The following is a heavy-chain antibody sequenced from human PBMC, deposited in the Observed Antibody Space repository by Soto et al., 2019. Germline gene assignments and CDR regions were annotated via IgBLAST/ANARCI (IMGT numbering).Heavy chain of an antibody. J-gene: IGHJ4*02. Sequence: GGSLRLSCAASGFTFSDYYMSWIRQAPGKGLEWVSYISSSGSTIYYADSVKGRFTISRDNAKNSLYLQMNSLRAEDTAVYYCASDPREYYFDYWGQGTLVTVSS. V-gene: IGHV3-11*01. CDR1: GFTFSDYY. CDR3: ASDPREYYFDY. CDR2: ISSSGSTI.